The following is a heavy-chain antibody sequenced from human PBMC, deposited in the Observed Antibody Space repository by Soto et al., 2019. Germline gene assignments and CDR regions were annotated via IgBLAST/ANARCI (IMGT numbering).Heavy chain of an antibody. D-gene: IGHD2-15*01. CDR3: ARAPCSGGSCYWGDYYYYGMDV. Sequence: QVQLVQSGAEVKKPGSSVKVSCKASGGTFSSYAISWVRQAPGQGLEWMGGIIPIFGTANYAQKFQGRVTITADESTGTAYMELSSVRSEDTAVYYCARAPCSGGSCYWGDYYYYGMDVGGQGTTVTVSS. CDR1: GGTFSSYA. J-gene: IGHJ6*02. CDR2: IIPIFGTA. V-gene: IGHV1-69*01.